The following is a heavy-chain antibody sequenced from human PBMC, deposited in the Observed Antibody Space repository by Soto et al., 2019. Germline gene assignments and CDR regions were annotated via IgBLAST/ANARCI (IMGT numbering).Heavy chain of an antibody. D-gene: IGHD3-16*01. CDR2: IFPGDSDT. CDR3: VRPNFGALTHFDF. J-gene: IGHJ4*02. CDR1: GYTFTNYW. Sequence: GESLKISCNAIGYTFTNYWIGWVRQTPGKGLEWMGIIFPGDSDTRYNPSFEGQATVSADESISTAYLQWNTLKASDTAMYYCVRPNFGALTHFDFWGQGTLVTVSS. V-gene: IGHV5-51*01.